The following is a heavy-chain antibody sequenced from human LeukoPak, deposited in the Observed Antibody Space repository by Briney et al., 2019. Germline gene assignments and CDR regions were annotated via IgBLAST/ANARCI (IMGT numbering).Heavy chain of an antibody. J-gene: IGHJ5*02. CDR1: GGSFSGYY. D-gene: IGHD6-19*01. CDR3: ARKPYRSGWYVISTHWFDP. V-gene: IGHV4-34*01. CDR2: INHSGST. Sequence: SETLSLTCAVYGGSFSGYYWSWIRQPPGKGLEWIGEINHSGSTNYNPSLNSRVTISVDTSKNQFSLNLSSVTAAETAVYYCARKPYRSGWYVISTHWFDPWGQGNLVTVSS.